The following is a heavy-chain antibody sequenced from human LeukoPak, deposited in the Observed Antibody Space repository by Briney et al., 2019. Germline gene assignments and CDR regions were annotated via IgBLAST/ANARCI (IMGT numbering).Heavy chain of an antibody. CDR2: IYSGGST. CDR3: ASTDTAMAPFDY. V-gene: IGHV3-53*01. CDR1: GFTVSSNY. J-gene: IGHJ4*02. D-gene: IGHD5-18*01. Sequence: GGSLRLSCAASGFTVSSNYMSWVRQAPGKGLEWVSVIYSGGSTYYADSVKCRFTISRDNSKNTLYLQMNSLRAEDTAVYYCASTDTAMAPFDYWGQGTLVTVSS.